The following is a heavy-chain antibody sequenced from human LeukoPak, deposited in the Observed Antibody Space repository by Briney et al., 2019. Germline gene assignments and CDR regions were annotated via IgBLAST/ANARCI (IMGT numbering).Heavy chain of an antibody. J-gene: IGHJ4*02. D-gene: IGHD1-1*01. V-gene: IGHV5-51*01. CDR2: IYPGDSDT. Sequence: GESLKISCKGSGYSFTSYWIGWVRQMPGKGLEWMGIIYPGDSDTRYSPSFQGQVTNSADKSISTAYLQWSSLKASDTAMYYCARQGGATGTPYYFDYWGQGNLVTVSS. CDR3: ARQGGATGTPYYFDY. CDR1: GYSFTSYW.